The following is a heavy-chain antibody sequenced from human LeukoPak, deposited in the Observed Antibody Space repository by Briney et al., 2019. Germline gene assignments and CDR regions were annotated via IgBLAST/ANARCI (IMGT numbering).Heavy chain of an antibody. J-gene: IGHJ4*02. CDR1: GGSFSGYY. Sequence: SETLSLTCAVYGGSFSGYYWSWIRQPPGKGLEWIGEINHSGSTNYNPSLKSRVTISVDTSKNQFSLKLSSVTAADTGVYYCARGGIVGATTFFYFDYWGQGTLVTVSS. V-gene: IGHV4-34*01. CDR2: INHSGST. D-gene: IGHD1-26*01. CDR3: ARGGIVGATTFFYFDY.